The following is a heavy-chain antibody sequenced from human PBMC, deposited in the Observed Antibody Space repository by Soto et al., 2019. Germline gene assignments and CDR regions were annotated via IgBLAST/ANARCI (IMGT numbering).Heavy chain of an antibody. CDR1: DGSISSSSYY. D-gene: IGHD6-19*01. CDR3: ARRVAVAGHYFDY. CDR2: IYYSGST. V-gene: IGHV4-39*01. Sequence: SETLSLTCTVSDGSISSSSYYWGWIRQPPGKGLEWIGSIYYSGSTYYNPSLKSRVTISVDTSKSQFSLKVSSVTAADAAVYYCARRVAVAGHYFDYWGQGTPVTVSS. J-gene: IGHJ4*02.